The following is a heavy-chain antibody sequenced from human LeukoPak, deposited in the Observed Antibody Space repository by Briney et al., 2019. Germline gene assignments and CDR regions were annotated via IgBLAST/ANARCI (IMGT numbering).Heavy chain of an antibody. CDR1: GFTFSSYW. V-gene: IGHV3-7*01. D-gene: IGHD3-22*01. Sequence: GGSLRLPCAASGFTFSSYWMSWVRQAPGKGLEWVANIKQDGSEKYYVDSVKGRFTISRDNAKNSLYLQMNSLRAEDTAVYYCARGSPYYYDSSPFDPWGQGTLVTVSS. CDR2: IKQDGSEK. CDR3: ARGSPYYYDSSPFDP. J-gene: IGHJ5*02.